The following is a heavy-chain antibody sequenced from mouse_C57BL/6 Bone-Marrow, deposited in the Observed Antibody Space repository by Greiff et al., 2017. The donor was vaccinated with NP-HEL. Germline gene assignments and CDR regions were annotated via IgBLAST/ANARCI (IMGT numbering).Heavy chain of an antibody. Sequence: QVQLQQSGAELVKPGASVKLSCKASGYTFTSYWMHWVKQRPGQGLEWIGMIHPNSGSTNYNEKFKRKATLTVDKASSTAYMQLSSLTSEDSAVYYWARSITTVVATFYAMDYWGQGTSVTVSS. J-gene: IGHJ4*01. D-gene: IGHD1-1*01. CDR3: ARSITTVVATFYAMDY. V-gene: IGHV1-64*01. CDR2: IHPNSGST. CDR1: GYTFTSYW.